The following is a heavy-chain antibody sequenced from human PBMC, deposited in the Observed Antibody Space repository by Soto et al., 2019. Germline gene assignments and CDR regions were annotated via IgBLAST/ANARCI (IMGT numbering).Heavy chain of an antibody. V-gene: IGHV4-31*03. J-gene: IGHJ4*02. Sequence: QVQLQQSGPGLVKPSQTLSLTCTVSGDSVNSGRYYWHWIRQLPGKGLEWIGYIFYSGTTYYNPSLMSRVTISLETSKNDLSLKLTSVTVADTAVYFCARGWLRVTGTYDSWGQGTLVTVSS. CDR2: IFYSGTT. D-gene: IGHD1-1*01. CDR1: GDSVNSGRYY. CDR3: ARGWLRVTGTYDS.